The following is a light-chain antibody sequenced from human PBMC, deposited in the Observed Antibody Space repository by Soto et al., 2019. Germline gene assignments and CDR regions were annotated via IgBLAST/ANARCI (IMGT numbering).Light chain of an antibody. Sequence: DIQMTQSPSTLSASVGDRVTITCRASQSISSWLAWYQQKPGKAPKLLIHEASRMEIGVPSRFSDSESGTEFPHTISRLHPEDFATYYCQQYTNFPLTFGGGTRVEIK. CDR1: QSISSW. J-gene: IGKJ4*01. CDR3: QQYTNFPLT. CDR2: EAS. V-gene: IGKV1-5*01.